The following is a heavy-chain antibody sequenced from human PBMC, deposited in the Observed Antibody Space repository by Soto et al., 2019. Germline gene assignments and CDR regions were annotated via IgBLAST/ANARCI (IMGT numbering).Heavy chain of an antibody. CDR2: ISYDGTKT. J-gene: IGHJ4*02. Sequence: QVQLVESGGGVVQPGRSLRVSCAASGFTFSIYAMHWVRQAPGTGLEWVAVISYDGTKTYYADSVKGRFTISRDNSKNPVYLQMNSLRDEDTAVYYCAKDRGPRRQWLIDPCDYWGQGTLVTVSP. CDR1: GFTFSIYA. CDR3: AKDRGPRRQWLIDPCDY. D-gene: IGHD6-19*01. V-gene: IGHV3-30*18.